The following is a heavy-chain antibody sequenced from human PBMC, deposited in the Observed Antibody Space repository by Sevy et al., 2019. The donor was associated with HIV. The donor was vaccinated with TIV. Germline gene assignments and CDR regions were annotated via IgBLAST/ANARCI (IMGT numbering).Heavy chain of an antibody. CDR3: ARDAAIAAQGELDP. CDR2: INPHSGGT. D-gene: IGHD6-13*01. V-gene: IGHV1-2*02. J-gene: IGHJ5*02. CDR1: GYRFTGYY. Sequence: ASVQVSCKASGYRFTGYYMHWVRQAPGQGLEWMGWINPHSGGTNSAQKFQGRVTMTRDTSISTAYMELSRLRFDDTAVYYCARDAAIAAQGELDPWGQGTLVTVSS.